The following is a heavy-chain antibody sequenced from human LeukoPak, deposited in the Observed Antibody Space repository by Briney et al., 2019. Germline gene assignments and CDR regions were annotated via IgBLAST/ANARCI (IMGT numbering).Heavy chain of an antibody. CDR3: ARTILVVPTSYLYFYHMDV. J-gene: IGHJ6*03. V-gene: IGHV4-38-2*01. Sequence: PSETLSLTCSVSGYSFTSGHYWGWIRQPPGKGLEWIANIYHTGSAHYNPSLKSRVTISVDTSKNQFSLSLSSVTAADAAVYYCARTILVVPTSYLYFYHMDVWGEGTTVTVSS. CDR1: GYSFTSGHY. D-gene: IGHD2-2*01. CDR2: IYHTGSA.